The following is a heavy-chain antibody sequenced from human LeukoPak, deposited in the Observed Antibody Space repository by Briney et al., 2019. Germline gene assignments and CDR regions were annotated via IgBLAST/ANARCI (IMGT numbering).Heavy chain of an antibody. CDR2: IIPILGIA. J-gene: IGHJ6*02. Sequence: SVKVSCKASGGTFSSYAISWVRQAPGQGLEWMGRIIPILGIANYAQKLQGRVTITADKSTSTAYMELSSLRSEDTAVYYCARVLSGSYYSGMDVWGQGTTVTVSS. V-gene: IGHV1-69*04. CDR3: ARVLSGSYYSGMDV. D-gene: IGHD3-10*01. CDR1: GGTFSSYA.